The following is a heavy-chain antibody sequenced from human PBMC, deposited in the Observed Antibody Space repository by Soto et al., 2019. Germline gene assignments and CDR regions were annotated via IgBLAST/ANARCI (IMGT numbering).Heavy chain of an antibody. CDR3: ARELRFGEDYYGMDV. J-gene: IGHJ6*02. CDR2: IYYSGST. Sequence: QVQLQESGPGLVKPSQTLSLTCTVSGGSISSGGYYWRWLRQHPGKGLEWIGYIYYSGSTYYNPSLKSRVTISVDPSKIQFSLKLSSVTAADTAVYYCARELRFGEDYYGMDVWGQGTTVTVSS. CDR1: GGSISSGGYY. V-gene: IGHV4-31*03. D-gene: IGHD3-10*01.